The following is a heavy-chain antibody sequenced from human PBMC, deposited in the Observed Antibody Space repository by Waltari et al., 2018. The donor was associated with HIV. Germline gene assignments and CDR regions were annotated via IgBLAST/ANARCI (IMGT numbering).Heavy chain of an antibody. CDR1: GCPFRSYS. CDR2: ISSSSTI. J-gene: IGHJ2*01. CDR3: ARSKYSSSSGFDL. Sequence: EVQLVESGGGLVQPGGSLGLPCAASGCPFRSYSMNWVRQAPEKGLEWVSYISSSSTIYSADSVKGRFTISRDNAKNSLYLQMNSLRAEDTAVYYCARSKYSSSSGFDLWGRGTLVTVSS. V-gene: IGHV3-48*01. D-gene: IGHD6-6*01.